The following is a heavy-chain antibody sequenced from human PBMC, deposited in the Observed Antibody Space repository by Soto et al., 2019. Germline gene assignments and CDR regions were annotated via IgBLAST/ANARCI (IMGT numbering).Heavy chain of an antibody. CDR1: GGSISSGDYY. J-gene: IGHJ4*02. D-gene: IGHD6-13*01. V-gene: IGHV4-30-4*01. CDR3: ARDWVAAAGTID. Sequence: QVQLQESAPGLVKPSQALSLTCTVSGGSISSGDYYWSWIRQPPGKGLEWIGYIYYSGSTYYNPSLKSRVTISVDTSKNQFSLKLSSVTAADTAVYYCARDWVAAAGTIDWGQGTLVTVSS. CDR2: IYYSGST.